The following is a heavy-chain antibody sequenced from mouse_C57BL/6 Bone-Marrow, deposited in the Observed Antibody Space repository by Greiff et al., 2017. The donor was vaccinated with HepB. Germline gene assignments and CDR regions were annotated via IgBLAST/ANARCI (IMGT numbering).Heavy chain of an antibody. CDR2: IYPRDGST. CDR3: ASRDSSGPYYAMDY. J-gene: IGHJ4*01. V-gene: IGHV1-85*01. D-gene: IGHD3-2*02. Sequence: VQLVESGPELVKPGASVKLSCKASGYTFTSYDINWVKQRPGQGLEWIGWIYPRDGSTKYNEKFKGKATLTVDTSSSTAYMELHSLTSEDSAVYFWASRDSSGPYYAMDYWGQGTSVTVSS. CDR1: GYTFTSYD.